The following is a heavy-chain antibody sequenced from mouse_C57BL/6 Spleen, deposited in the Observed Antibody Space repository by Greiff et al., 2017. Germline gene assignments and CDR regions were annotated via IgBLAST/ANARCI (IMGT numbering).Heavy chain of an antibody. CDR3: ACTGTGAMDY. CDR1: GYTFTSYG. CDR2: IYPRSGNT. D-gene: IGHD4-1*01. J-gene: IGHJ4*01. Sequence: QVHVKQSGAELARPGASVKLSCKASGYTFTSYGISWVKQRTGQGLEWIGEIYPRSGNTYYNEKFKGKATLTADKSSSTAYMQLRSRTSEESSVYFYACTGTGAMDYWGQGTSVTVSS. V-gene: IGHV1-81*01.